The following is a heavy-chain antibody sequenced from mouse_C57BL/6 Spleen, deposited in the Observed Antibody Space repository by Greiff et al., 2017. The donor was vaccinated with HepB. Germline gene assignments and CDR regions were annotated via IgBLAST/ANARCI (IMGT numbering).Heavy chain of an antibody. CDR2: INPSSGYT. J-gene: IGHJ3*01. Sequence: QVHVKQSGAELAKPGASVKLSCKASGYTFTSYWMHWVKQRPGQGLEWIGYINPSSGYTKYNQKFKDKATLTADKSSSTAYMQLSSLTYEDSAVYYWARRGSGRFFFFAYWGQGTLVTVSA. V-gene: IGHV1-7*01. CDR1: GYTFTSYW. CDR3: ARRGSGRFFFFAY.